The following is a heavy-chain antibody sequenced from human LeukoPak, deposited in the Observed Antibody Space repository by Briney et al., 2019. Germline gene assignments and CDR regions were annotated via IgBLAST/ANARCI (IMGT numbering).Heavy chain of an antibody. V-gene: IGHV1-46*01. D-gene: IGHD2-2*01. CDR1: GYTFTSYY. J-gene: IGHJ6*02. CDR3: AREVVVVPAASDYYYYGMDV. Sequence: ASVKVSCKASGYTFTSYYTHWVRQAPGQGLEWMGIINPSGGSTSYAQKFQGRVTMTRDTPTSTVYMELSSLRSEDTAVYYCAREVVVVPAASDYYYYGMDVWGQGTTVTVSS. CDR2: INPSGGST.